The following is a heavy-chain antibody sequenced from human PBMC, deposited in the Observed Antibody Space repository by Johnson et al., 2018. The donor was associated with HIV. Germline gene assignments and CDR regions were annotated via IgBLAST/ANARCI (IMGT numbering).Heavy chain of an antibody. CDR3: AREGGVHCTGGVCYRSTDAFDF. CDR2: ISYDGSNK. V-gene: IGHV3-30*04. D-gene: IGHD2-8*02. J-gene: IGHJ3*01. Sequence: QVQLVESGGGVVQPGRSLRLSCAASGFSFSNYAMHWVRQAPGKGLEWVAVISYDGSNKYYADSVKGRFTISRDNSKNSLYLQMNSLRAEDTALYYCAREGGVHCTGGVCYRSTDAFDFWGQGTMVTVSS. CDR1: GFSFSNYA.